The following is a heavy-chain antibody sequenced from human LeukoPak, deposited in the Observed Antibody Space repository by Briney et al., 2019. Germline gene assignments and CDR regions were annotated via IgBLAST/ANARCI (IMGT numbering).Heavy chain of an antibody. V-gene: IGHV4-59*01. D-gene: IGHD3-22*01. CDR2: LYYSGRP. J-gene: IGHJ4*02. CDR1: GGSISSYY. CDR3: ARVTGYMIEDYFDY. Sequence: SETLSLTCTVSGGSISSYYWSWIRQPPGKGLEWIGYLYYSGRPNYNPSLESRVTISVETSKNQFSLKLSSVTAADTAVYYCARVTGYMIEDYFDYWGQGTLVTVSS.